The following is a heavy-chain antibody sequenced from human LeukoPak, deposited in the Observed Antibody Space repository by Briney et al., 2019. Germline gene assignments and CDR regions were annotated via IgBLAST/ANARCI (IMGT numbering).Heavy chain of an antibody. J-gene: IGHJ4*02. CDR3: ASIRGTFGY. CDR1: GFTFSDHF. V-gene: IGHV3-72*01. CDR2: TRNKANSYIT. D-gene: IGHD1-26*01. Sequence: GGSLRLSCAASGFTFSDHFLDWVRQAPGKGLEWVGRTRNKANSYITEYTASVKGRFTISRDDSKNSLYLQMSSLKTDDTAMYYCASIRGTFGYWGQGTLVTVSS.